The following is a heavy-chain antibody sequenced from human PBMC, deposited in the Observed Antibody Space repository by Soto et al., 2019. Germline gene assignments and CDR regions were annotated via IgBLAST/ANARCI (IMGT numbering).Heavy chain of an antibody. V-gene: IGHV3-48*02. CDR2: ISSNSVTI. CDR1: GFIFSKYS. D-gene: IGHD1-26*01. Sequence: GGSLRLSCGASGFIFSKYSMNWVRQAPGKGLEWLSYISSNSVTIYYADSVRGRFTIFRDNAKNSLYLQMNSLRDEDTAVYYCAREDILGTRSFDYWGQGALVTVSS. CDR3: AREDILGTRSFDY. J-gene: IGHJ4*02.